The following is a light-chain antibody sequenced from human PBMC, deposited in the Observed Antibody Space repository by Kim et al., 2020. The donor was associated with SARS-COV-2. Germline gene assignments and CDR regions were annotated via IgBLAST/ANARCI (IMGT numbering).Light chain of an antibody. CDR1: KLGDKY. V-gene: IGLV3-1*01. Sequence: SVSPGQTASITCSGDKLGDKYACWYQQKPGQSPVLVIYQDSKRRSGIPERFSGSNSGNTATLTISGTQAMDEADYCCQAWDSSTAVFGGGTQLTVL. J-gene: IGLJ3*02. CDR2: QDS. CDR3: QAWDSSTAV.